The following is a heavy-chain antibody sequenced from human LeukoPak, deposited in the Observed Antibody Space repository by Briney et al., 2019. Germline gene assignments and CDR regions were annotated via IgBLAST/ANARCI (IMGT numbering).Heavy chain of an antibody. J-gene: IGHJ4*02. Sequence: PSETLSLTCAVYGGSLSSYYCSWIRQPPGKGLEWIGHITHSGSTNYNPSLKNRVTVSVDASKNQFSLKLSSVTAADTAVYYCTYTGWYKVPDYWGQGTLATVSS. V-gene: IGHV4-34*01. D-gene: IGHD6-19*01. CDR1: GGSLSSYY. CDR3: TYTGWYKVPDY. CDR2: ITHSGST.